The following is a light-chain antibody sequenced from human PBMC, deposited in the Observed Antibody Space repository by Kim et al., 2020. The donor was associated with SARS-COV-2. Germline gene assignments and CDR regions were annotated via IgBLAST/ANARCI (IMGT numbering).Light chain of an antibody. Sequence: EIVLTQSPGTPSLSPGERATISCRASQSVRNTYLAWYQQKLGQAPRLLIYGASIRATGISDRFSGSGSETDFTLTISRLEPEDLAVYYCQQYGSSPLTFGGGTKVDIK. J-gene: IGKJ4*01. V-gene: IGKV3-20*01. CDR2: GAS. CDR3: QQYGSSPLT. CDR1: QSVRNTY.